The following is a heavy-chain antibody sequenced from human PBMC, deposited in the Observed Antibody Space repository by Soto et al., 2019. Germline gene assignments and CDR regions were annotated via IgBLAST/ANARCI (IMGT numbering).Heavy chain of an antibody. CDR1: GGTFSSYA. Sequence: QVQLVQSGAEVKKPGSSVKVSCKASGGTFSSYAISWVRQAPGQGLEWMGGIIPIFGTANYAQKFQGRVTITADKSTGTAYMELSSLGFEDTAVYYCARGASTYYYDSSGYYPFDYWGQGTLVTVSS. CDR3: ARGASTYYYDSSGYYPFDY. J-gene: IGHJ4*02. CDR2: IIPIFGTA. D-gene: IGHD3-22*01. V-gene: IGHV1-69*06.